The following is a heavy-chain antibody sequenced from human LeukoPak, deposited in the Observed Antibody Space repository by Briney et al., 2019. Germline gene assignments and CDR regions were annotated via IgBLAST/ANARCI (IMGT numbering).Heavy chain of an antibody. D-gene: IGHD3-22*01. Sequence: GGSLRLSCAASGFTFSSYEMNWVRQAPGKGLEWVSYISSSGSTIYYADSVKGRFTISRDNAKNSLYLQMNSLRAEDTAVYYCARLGPYDSSGYWGLYYYYYMDVWGKGTTVTISS. CDR3: ARLGPYDSSGYWGLYYYYYMDV. CDR1: GFTFSSYE. CDR2: ISSSGSTI. J-gene: IGHJ6*03. V-gene: IGHV3-48*03.